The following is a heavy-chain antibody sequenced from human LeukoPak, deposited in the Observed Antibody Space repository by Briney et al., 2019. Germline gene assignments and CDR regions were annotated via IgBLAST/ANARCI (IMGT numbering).Heavy chain of an antibody. Sequence: GESLKISCKGSEYSFTRYWIGWARQMPGKGLEWMGIIYPGDSDTRYSPSFQGQVTISVDKSISTAYLQWSSLRASDTAMYYCASLSYSYESSGFDYWGQGTLVTISS. D-gene: IGHD3-22*01. CDR3: ASLSYSYESSGFDY. V-gene: IGHV5-51*01. CDR1: EYSFTRYW. CDR2: IYPGDSDT. J-gene: IGHJ4*02.